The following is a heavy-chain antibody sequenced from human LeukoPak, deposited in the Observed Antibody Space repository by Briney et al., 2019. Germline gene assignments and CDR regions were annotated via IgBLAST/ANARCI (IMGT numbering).Heavy chain of an antibody. CDR3: ARGPHSSSWPDIPRDS. CDR2: INPNSGGT. J-gene: IGHJ4*02. D-gene: IGHD6-13*01. Sequence: ASVKVSCKASGYTFTGYYMHWVRQAPGQGLEWMGWINPNSGGTNYAQKFQGRVTMTGDTSTSTVYMDLSSLTSEDTAVYYCARGPHSSSWPDIPRDSWGQGTLVTVSS. CDR1: GYTFTGYY. V-gene: IGHV1-2*02.